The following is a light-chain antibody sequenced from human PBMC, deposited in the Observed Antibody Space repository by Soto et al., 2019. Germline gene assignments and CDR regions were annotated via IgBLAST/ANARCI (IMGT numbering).Light chain of an antibody. CDR2: GAS. CDR1: QSVDSN. V-gene: IGKV3D-15*01. Sequence: EIVMTQSPATLSVSPGERATLSCRASQSVDSNLAWYQQKPGQAPRLLIFGASTRATGIPARFSGSGSGTGFTLTISSLQSEDFGVYFCQQYDNWPLTFGGGTKVDIK. J-gene: IGKJ4*01. CDR3: QQYDNWPLT.